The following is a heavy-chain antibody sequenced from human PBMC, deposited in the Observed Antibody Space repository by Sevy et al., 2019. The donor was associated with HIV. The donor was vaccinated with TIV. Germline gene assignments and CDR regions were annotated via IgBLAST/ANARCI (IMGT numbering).Heavy chain of an antibody. CDR3: ARHGNWNYVGSFDY. D-gene: IGHD1-7*01. V-gene: IGHV4-38-2*01. CDR1: GYPISSGYY. Sequence: SETLSLTCAVSGYPISSGYYWGWIRQPPGRGLEWIGSIYHSGSTYYNPSLKSRVTISVDTSKNQFSLKLSSVTAAETAVYYCARHGNWNYVGSFDYWGQRTLVTVSS. J-gene: IGHJ4*02. CDR2: IYHSGST.